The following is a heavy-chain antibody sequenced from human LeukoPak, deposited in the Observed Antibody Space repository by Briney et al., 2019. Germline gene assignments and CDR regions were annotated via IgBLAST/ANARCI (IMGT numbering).Heavy chain of an antibody. CDR2: NNPDGTTT. CDR1: GFTFSTYW. Sequence: GGSLRLSCAASGFTFSTYWMHWVRQAPGKGLVWVSRNNPDGTTTSYADSVKGRFTISRDNAKDTVYLQMNSLRAEDTAVYYCARVSIGWYSFDYWGQGTLVTVSS. V-gene: IGHV3-74*01. J-gene: IGHJ4*02. CDR3: ARVSIGWYSFDY. D-gene: IGHD6-19*01.